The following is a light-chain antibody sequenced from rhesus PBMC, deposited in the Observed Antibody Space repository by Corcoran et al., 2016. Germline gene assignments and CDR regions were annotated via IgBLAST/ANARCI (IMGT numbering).Light chain of an antibody. CDR1: QSVGSY. CDR3: QQRSNLWT. CDR2: GAC. J-gene: IGKJ1*01. Sequence: ETVVTQSPATLSLSPGERATLSCRASQSVGSYLAWYQQKPVQAPRLLIYGACSRATGFPDRFSGSGSGTDFPLTLSSLGPEDVGVYYCQQRSNLWTFGQGTKVEIK. V-gene: IGKV3-24*04.